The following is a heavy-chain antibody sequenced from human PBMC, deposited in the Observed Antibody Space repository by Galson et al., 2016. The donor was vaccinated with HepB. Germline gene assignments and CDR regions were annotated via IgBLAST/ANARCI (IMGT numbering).Heavy chain of an antibody. CDR3: AKRARDGYNSPLDY. D-gene: IGHD5-24*01. J-gene: IGHJ4*02. Sequence: SLRLSCAASGFTSSSYAMSWVRQAPGKGLEFVSGFSGANTYYADSVKGRFTISRDNSKNTLYLQVNSLTAEDTAVYYCAKRARDGYNSPLDYWGQGILVTVSS. CDR1: GFTSSSYA. CDR2: FSGANT. V-gene: IGHV3-23*01.